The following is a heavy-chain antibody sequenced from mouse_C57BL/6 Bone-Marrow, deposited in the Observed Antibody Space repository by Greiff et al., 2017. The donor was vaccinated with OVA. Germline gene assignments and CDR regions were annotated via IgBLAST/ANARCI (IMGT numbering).Heavy chain of an antibody. Sequence: VQLQQSGAELVRPGASVTLSCKASGYTFTDYEMHWVKQTPVHGLEWIGAIDPETGGTAYNQKFKGKAILTADKSSSTAYMELRSLTSEDSAVYYCTVQLRLPWFAYWGQGTLVTVPA. CDR3: TVQLRLPWFAY. V-gene: IGHV1-15*01. D-gene: IGHD3-2*02. CDR1: GYTFTDYE. J-gene: IGHJ3*01. CDR2: IDPETGGT.